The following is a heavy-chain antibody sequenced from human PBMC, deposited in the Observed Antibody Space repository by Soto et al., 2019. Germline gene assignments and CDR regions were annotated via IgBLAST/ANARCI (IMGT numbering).Heavy chain of an antibody. CDR3: ARARTVVTSPHYYFDY. J-gene: IGHJ4*02. Sequence: ASVKVSCKASGYTFTSYGISWVRQAPGQGLEWMGWISAYNGNTNYAQKLQGRVTMTTDTSTSTAYMELRSLRSDDTAVYYCARARTVVTSPHYYFDYWGQGTLVPSP. D-gene: IGHD2-21*02. CDR1: GYTFTSYG. V-gene: IGHV1-18*01. CDR2: ISAYNGNT.